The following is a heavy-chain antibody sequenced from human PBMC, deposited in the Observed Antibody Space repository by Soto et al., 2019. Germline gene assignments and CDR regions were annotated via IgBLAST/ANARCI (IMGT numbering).Heavy chain of an antibody. Sequence: ASVKVSCKASGYTFTGYYMHWVRQAPGQGLECMGWINPNSGGTNYAQKFQGWVTMTRDTSISTAYMELSRLRSDDSAVYYCARGALLEMVRGVIMSYWGQGTLVTVSS. V-gene: IGHV1-2*04. CDR2: INPNSGGT. J-gene: IGHJ4*02. CDR1: GYTFTGYY. D-gene: IGHD3-10*01. CDR3: ARGALLEMVRGVIMSY.